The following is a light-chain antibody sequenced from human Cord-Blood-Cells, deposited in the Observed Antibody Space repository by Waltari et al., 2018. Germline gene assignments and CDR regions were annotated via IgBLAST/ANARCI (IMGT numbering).Light chain of an antibody. CDR2: AAS. V-gene: IGKV1-39*01. J-gene: IGKJ1*01. Sequence: DIQMTQSPSSLSGSVGDRVTITCRASQSISSHLSWYQQKPGKPPKLLIYAASSLQSGVPSRFSGSGSGTDFTLTISSLQPEDFATYYCQQSYSTWTFGQGTKVEIK. CDR3: QQSYSTWT. CDR1: QSISSH.